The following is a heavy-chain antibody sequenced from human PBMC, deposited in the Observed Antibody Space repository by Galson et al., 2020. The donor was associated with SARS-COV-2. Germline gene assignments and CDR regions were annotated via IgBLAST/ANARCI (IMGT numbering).Heavy chain of an antibody. D-gene: IGHD5-18*01. J-gene: IGHJ6*02. CDR3: ARDEGIRGYNYGRLYYGMDV. CDR1: GFPFSTYS. CDR2: ISTSSIYT. V-gene: IGHV3-21*01. Sequence: NSGGSLRLPCAASGFPFSTYSMNWVRLAPGKGLEWVSSISTSSIYTYYVDSVKGRFSISRDNPRNSLYLQMNSLRAEDTAVYYCARDEGIRGYNYGRLYYGMDVWGQGTTVTVSS.